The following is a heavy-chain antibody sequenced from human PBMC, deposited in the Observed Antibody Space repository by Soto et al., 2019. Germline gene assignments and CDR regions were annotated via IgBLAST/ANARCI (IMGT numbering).Heavy chain of an antibody. Sequence: ASVKVSCKASGYSFNSYGVAWVRQAPGQGLEWMGWISGYNGNFMYAEKVEERVTMTTDTSTSTAYLELRSLRFDDTAVYYCARAYCSSTSCHKRYSSSWYYFDYWGQGTLVTVSS. D-gene: IGHD2-2*01. V-gene: IGHV1-18*04. CDR2: ISGYNGNF. CDR3: ARAYCSSTSCHKRYSSSWYYFDY. J-gene: IGHJ4*02. CDR1: GYSFNSYG.